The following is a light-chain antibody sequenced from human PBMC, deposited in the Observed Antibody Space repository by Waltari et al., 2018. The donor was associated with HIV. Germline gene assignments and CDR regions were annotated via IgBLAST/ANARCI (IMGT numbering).Light chain of an antibody. J-gene: IGLJ1*01. V-gene: IGLV3-25*03. CDR2: RDI. CDR3: QSADNSGTYV. Sequence: SYDLTQPPSVSVSPGQPARITCSGDTLSTQYSYWYQQKSGQAPVLVIFRDIERPSGIPERFSGSRSGATVTLTISGVQAEDEADYYCQSADNSGTYVFATGTQVTVL. CDR1: TLSTQY.